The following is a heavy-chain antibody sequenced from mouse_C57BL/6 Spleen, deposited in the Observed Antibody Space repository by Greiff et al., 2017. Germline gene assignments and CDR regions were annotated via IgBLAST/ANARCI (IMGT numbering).Heavy chain of an antibody. D-gene: IGHD1-1*01. J-gene: IGHJ3*01. V-gene: IGHV1-50*01. CDR3: ASHYYGSSRFAY. CDR2: IAPSDSYT. Sequence: QVQLQQPGAELVKPGASVKLSCKASGSTFTSYWMQWVKQRPGQGLEWIGEIAPSDSYTNYNQKFKGQATLTVDTSSSTAYMQLSSLTSEDSAVYYCASHYYGSSRFAYWGQGTLVTVSA. CDR1: GSTFTSYW.